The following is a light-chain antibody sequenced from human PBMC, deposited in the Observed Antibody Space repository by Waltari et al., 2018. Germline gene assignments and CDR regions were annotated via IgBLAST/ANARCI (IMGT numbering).Light chain of an antibody. V-gene: IGKV1-39*01. CDR3: QQSYSAPRT. CDR2: AAS. Sequence: DIQMTQSPSSLSASVGDRVTITCRASQSIAGRVNWYQQKPGRAPKLLIHAASTLQSGVPPRFRGSGSGTGFTLTISSLQPEGFSTYYCQQSYSAPRTFGQGTKLDIK. J-gene: IGKJ2*01. CDR1: QSIAGR.